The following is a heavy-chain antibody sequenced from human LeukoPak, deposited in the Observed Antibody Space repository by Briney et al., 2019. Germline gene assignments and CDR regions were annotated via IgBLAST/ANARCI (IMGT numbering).Heavy chain of an antibody. Sequence: ASVKVSCKASSYTFSNYGISWVRQAPGQGLEWMGWNSAYNDNTNYAQKFHDRVSITTDTATDTSYMELRSLSSDDTALYYCARDWFCSGGSCRNVFDIWGQGTMVTVSS. CDR1: SYTFSNYG. J-gene: IGHJ3*02. D-gene: IGHD2-15*01. CDR3: ARDWFCSGGSCRNVFDI. CDR2: NSAYNDNT. V-gene: IGHV1-18*01.